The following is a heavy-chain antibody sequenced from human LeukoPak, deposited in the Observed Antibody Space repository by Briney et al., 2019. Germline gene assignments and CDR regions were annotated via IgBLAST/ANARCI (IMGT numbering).Heavy chain of an antibody. J-gene: IGHJ6*02. V-gene: IGHV4-59*01. D-gene: IGHD1-26*01. CDR2: IYYSGST. CDR1: GGSISSYY. Sequence: PSETLSLTCTVSGGSISSYYWSWIRQPPGKGLEWIGYIYYSGSTNYNPSLKSRVTISVDTSKNQFSLKLSSVTAADTAVYYCARGGELGATSDYYYGMDGWGQGTTVTVSS. CDR3: ARGGELGATSDYYYGMDG.